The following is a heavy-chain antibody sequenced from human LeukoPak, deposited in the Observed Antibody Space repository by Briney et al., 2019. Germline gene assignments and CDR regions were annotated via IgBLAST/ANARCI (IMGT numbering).Heavy chain of an antibody. CDR1: GDSISSYY. D-gene: IGHD1-26*01. CDR2: ISASGST. CDR3: ARHLPRGSWKGAFDI. V-gene: IGHV4-4*07. J-gene: IGHJ3*02. Sequence: SETLSLTCTVSGDSISSYYWNWIRRPAGKGLEWIGRISASGSTNYNPSLKSRVTMSVDTSKNQFSLKLSSVTAADTAVYYCARHLPRGSWKGAFDIWGQGTMVTVSS.